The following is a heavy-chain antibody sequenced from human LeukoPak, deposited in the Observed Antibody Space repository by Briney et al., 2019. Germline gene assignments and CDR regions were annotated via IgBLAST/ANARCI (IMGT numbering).Heavy chain of an antibody. V-gene: IGHV3-7*01. D-gene: IGHD4-11*01. CDR3: ARDGYSINSIVY. Sequence: PGGSLRLSCVASGFAFSNYWMSWVRQAPEKGLEWVANIKEDGSEKQYMDSVKGRFTISRDNAKNSLFLEMNSLRAEDTAVYYCARDGYSINSIVYWGQGTLVTVSS. CDR2: IKEDGSEK. J-gene: IGHJ4*02. CDR1: GFAFSNYW.